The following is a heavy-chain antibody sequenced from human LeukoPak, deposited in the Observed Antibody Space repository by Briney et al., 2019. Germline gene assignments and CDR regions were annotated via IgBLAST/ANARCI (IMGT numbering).Heavy chain of an antibody. D-gene: IGHD3-10*01. CDR2: INSDGSST. J-gene: IGHJ4*02. V-gene: IGHV3-74*01. CDR1: GFTFSSYW. Sequence: PGGSLRLSCAASGFTFSSYWMHWVRQAPGKGLVWVSRINSDGSSTSYADSVKGRFTISRDDAKNTLYLQMNSLRGEDTAVYYCARYYGSGTYALDYWGQGTLVTVSS. CDR3: ARYYGSGTYALDY.